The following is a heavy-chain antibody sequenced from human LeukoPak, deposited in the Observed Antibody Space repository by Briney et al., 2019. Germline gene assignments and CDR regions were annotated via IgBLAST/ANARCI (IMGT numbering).Heavy chain of an antibody. V-gene: IGHV3-23*01. D-gene: IGHD1-14*01. Sequence: GGSLRLSCAASGFTFSSSAMNWVRQAPGKGPEWVSTISISGGSTYYADSVKGRFTISRDNSKNTLYLQINSLRAEDTALYYCAKEVGPTGYFYGMDVWGQGTTVTVSS. CDR2: ISISGGST. CDR1: GFTFSSSA. J-gene: IGHJ6*02. CDR3: AKEVGPTGYFYGMDV.